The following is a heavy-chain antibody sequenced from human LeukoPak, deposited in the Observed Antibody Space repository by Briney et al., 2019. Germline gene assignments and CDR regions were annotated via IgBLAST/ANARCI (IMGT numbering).Heavy chain of an antibody. V-gene: IGHV3-30*02. D-gene: IGHD2-2*01. CDR1: GFTVSNNY. Sequence: GGSLRLSCAASGFTVSNNYMTWVRQAPGKGLEWVAFIRYDGSNKYYADSVKGRFTISRDNSKNTLYLQMNSLRAEDTAVYYCAKLVVPAAIVWGQGTLVTVSS. CDR3: AKLVVPAAIV. J-gene: IGHJ4*02. CDR2: IRYDGSNK.